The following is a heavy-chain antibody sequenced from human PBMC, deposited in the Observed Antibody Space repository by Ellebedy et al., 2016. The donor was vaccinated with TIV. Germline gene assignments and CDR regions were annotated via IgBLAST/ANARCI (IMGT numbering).Heavy chain of an antibody. Sequence: SETLSLXXTVSGGSISSSSYYWGWIRQPPGKGLEWIGSIYYSGSTYYNPSLKSRVTISVDTSKNQFSLKLSSVTAADTAVYYCARRENYYDSIDYWGQGTLVTVSS. CDR2: IYYSGST. CDR1: GGSISSSSYY. D-gene: IGHD3-22*01. J-gene: IGHJ4*02. CDR3: ARRENYYDSIDY. V-gene: IGHV4-39*01.